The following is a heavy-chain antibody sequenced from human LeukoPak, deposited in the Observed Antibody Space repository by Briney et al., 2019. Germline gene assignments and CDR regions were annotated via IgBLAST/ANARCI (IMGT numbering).Heavy chain of an antibody. Sequence: SETLSLTCAVYGGSFSGYYWSWIRQPPGKGLEWIGEINHSGSTNYNPSLKSRVTISVDTSKNQFSLKLSSVTAADTAVYYCARKGRRYQLPPYYYYGMDVWGKGPRSPSPQ. J-gene: IGHJ6*01. CDR2: INHSGST. CDR1: GGSFSGYY. CDR3: ARKGRRYQLPPYYYYGMDV. V-gene: IGHV4-34*01. D-gene: IGHD2-2*01.